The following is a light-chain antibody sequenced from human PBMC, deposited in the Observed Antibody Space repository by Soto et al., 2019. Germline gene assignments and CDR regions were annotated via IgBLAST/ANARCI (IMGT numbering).Light chain of an antibody. J-gene: IGLJ2*01. CDR3: QAWDSSTDVV. Sequence: SYELTQPPSVSVSPGQTASITCSGAKLGDKYTCWYQQKPGQSPVLVIYQHSQRPSGIPERFSGSNSGNTATLTISGTQAMEEADYYCQAWDSSTDVVFGGGTKLTVL. CDR1: KLGDKY. CDR2: QHS. V-gene: IGLV3-1*01.